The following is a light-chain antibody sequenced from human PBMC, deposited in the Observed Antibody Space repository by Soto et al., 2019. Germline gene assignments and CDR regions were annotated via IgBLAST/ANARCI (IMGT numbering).Light chain of an antibody. CDR2: EDN. CDR1: RSNFGKNF. V-gene: IGLV1-51*01. CDR3: GSWDSSLSTVV. Sequence: QSVLTQPSSVSAAPGLTVTISCSGSRSNFGKNFVSWYQQLPGTAPKLLIYEDNKRLSGIPDRFSGSKSGTSATLGVTGLQTGDEADYYCGSWDSSLSTVVFGGGTQLTVL. J-gene: IGLJ2*01.